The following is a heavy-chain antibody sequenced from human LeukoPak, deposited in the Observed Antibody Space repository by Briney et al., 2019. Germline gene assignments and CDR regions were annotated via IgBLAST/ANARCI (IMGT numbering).Heavy chain of an antibody. CDR1: GGSIGSYY. J-gene: IGHJ3*02. Sequence: SETLSLTCTVSGGSIGSYYWSWIRQPPGKGLEWIGYIYYSGSTNYNPSLKSRVTISVDTSKNQFSLKLSSVTAADTAVYYCARELPYDLLTGLFRAFDIWGQGTMVTVSS. CDR3: ARELPYDLLTGLFRAFDI. D-gene: IGHD3-9*01. V-gene: IGHV4-59*01. CDR2: IYYSGST.